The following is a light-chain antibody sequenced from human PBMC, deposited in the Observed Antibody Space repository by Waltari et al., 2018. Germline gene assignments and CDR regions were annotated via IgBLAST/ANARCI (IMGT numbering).Light chain of an antibody. V-gene: IGKV3D-15*01. CDR3: QQYNRWPPIT. J-gene: IGKJ5*01. CDR1: QSNATN. CDR2: DSS. Sequence: EVVMTQSPDTLSVSPGGRATLSCRASQSNATNLAWYQQRRDQAPRLLIFDSSTRTTGIAGRFSGSGSGTEFTLTISSLQSDDSAVYYCQQYNRWPPITFGQGTRLEIK.